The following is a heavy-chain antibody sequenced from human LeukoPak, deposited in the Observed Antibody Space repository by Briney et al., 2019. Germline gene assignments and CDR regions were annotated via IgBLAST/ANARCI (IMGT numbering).Heavy chain of an antibody. J-gene: IGHJ5*02. CDR2: INPNSGGT. Sequence: ASVKVSCKASGYTFTSYGISWVRQAPGQGLEWMGWINPNSGGTNYAQKFQGRVTMTRDTSISTAYMELSRLRSDDTAVYYCARDGEVLSSSWFWFDPWGQGTLVTVSS. CDR1: GYTFTSYG. CDR3: ARDGEVLSSSWFWFDP. V-gene: IGHV1-2*02. D-gene: IGHD6-13*01.